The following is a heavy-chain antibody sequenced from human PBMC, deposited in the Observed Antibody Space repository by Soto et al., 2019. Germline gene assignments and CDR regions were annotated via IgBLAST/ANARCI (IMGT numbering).Heavy chain of an antibody. J-gene: IGHJ4*02. CDR1: GFTFSSYA. CDR2: ISGSGGST. CDR3: AKDSGRNYYDSSGYAH. Sequence: GGSLRLSCAASGFTFSSYAMSWVRQAPGKGLEWVSAISGSGGSTYYADSVKGRFTISRDNSKNTLYLQMSSLRAEDTAVYYCAKDSGRNYYDSSGYAHWGQGTLVTVSS. V-gene: IGHV3-23*01. D-gene: IGHD3-22*01.